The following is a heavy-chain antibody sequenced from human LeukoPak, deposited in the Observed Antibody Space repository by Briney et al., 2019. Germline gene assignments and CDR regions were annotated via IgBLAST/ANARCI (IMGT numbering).Heavy chain of an antibody. J-gene: IGHJ4*02. Sequence: SETLSLTCAVYGGSFSGYYWSWIRQPPGKGLEWIGEINHSGSTNYNPSLKSRVTISVDTSKNQFSLKLSSVTAADTAVYHCARLIPIVVVPAAYFDYWGQGTLVTVSS. CDR3: ARLIPIVVVPAAYFDY. D-gene: IGHD2-2*01. CDR1: GGSFSGYY. V-gene: IGHV4-34*01. CDR2: INHSGST.